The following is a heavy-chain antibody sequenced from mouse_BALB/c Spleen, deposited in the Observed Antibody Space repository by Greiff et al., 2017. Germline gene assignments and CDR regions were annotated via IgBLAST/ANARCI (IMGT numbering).Heavy chain of an antibody. J-gene: IGHJ4*01. CDR2: ISYDGSN. CDR1: GYSITSGYY. CDR3: AREGGYGSRDAMDY. D-gene: IGHD1-1*01. Sequence: EVKLMESGPGLVKPSQSLSLTCSVTGYSITSGYYWNWIRQFPGNKLEWMGYISYDGSNNYNPSLKNRISITRDTSKNQFFLKLNSVTTEDTATYYCAREGGYGSRDAMDYWGQGTSVTVSS. V-gene: IGHV3-6*02.